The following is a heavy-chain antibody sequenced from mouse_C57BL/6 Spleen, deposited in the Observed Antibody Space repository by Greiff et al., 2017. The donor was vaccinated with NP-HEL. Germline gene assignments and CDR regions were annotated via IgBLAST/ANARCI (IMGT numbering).Heavy chain of an antibody. Sequence: VQLQQSGPGLVKPSQSLSLTCSVTGYSITSGYYWNWIRQFPGNKLEWMGYISYDGSNNYNPSLKNRISITRDTSKNQFFLKLNSVTTEDTATYYCARERGSGYDYWGQGTTLTVSS. CDR2: ISYDGSN. D-gene: IGHD3-2*02. CDR1: GYSITSGYY. J-gene: IGHJ2*01. CDR3: ARERGSGYDY. V-gene: IGHV3-6*01.